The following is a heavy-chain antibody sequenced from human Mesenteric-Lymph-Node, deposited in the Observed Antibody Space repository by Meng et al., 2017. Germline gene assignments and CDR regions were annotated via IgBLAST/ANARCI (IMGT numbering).Heavy chain of an antibody. CDR2: ISSSSTYI. CDR1: GFTFGDYA. CDR3: TKAQGYPQDHKGLGAFDV. J-gene: IGHJ3*01. Sequence: GESLKISCTASGFTFGDYAMSWVRQAPGKGLEWVSSISSSSTYIYYADSVKGRFTISRDNAKNSLYLQMNSLRAEDTAVYYCTKAQGYPQDHKGLGAFDVWGQGTMVTVSS. V-gene: IGHV3-21*04. D-gene: IGHD5-18*01.